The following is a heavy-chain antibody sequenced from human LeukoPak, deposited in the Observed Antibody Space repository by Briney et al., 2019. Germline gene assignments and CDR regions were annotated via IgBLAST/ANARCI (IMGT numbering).Heavy chain of an antibody. Sequence: GASVKVSCKASGYTFTSYGISWVRQAPGQGLEWMGWISAYNGNTNYAQKLQGRVTMTTDTSTSTAYMERRSLRSDDTAVYYCARDPPRDDYVWGSYRQGYNWFDPWGQGTLVTVSS. CDR3: ARDPPRDDYVWGSYRQGYNWFDP. V-gene: IGHV1-18*01. J-gene: IGHJ5*02. D-gene: IGHD3-16*02. CDR1: GYTFTSYG. CDR2: ISAYNGNT.